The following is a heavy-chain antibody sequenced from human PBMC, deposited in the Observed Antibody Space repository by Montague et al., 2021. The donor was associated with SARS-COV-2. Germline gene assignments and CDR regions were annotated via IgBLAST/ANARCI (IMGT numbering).Heavy chain of an antibody. CDR2: ISSSGSTT. V-gene: IGHV3-48*03. Sequence: SLRLSCAASGFTFSSYEMNWVRQAPGKGLEWVSYISSSGSTTYYADSVKGRFTISRDNAKNSLYLQMNSLRAEDTAVYYCASRKFSSSWYYYYGMDVWGQGTTATVSS. CDR3: ASRKFSSSWYYYYGMDV. J-gene: IGHJ6*02. D-gene: IGHD6-13*01. CDR1: GFTFSSYE.